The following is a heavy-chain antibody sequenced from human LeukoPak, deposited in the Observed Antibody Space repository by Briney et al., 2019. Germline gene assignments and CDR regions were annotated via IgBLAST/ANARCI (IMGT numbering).Heavy chain of an antibody. J-gene: IGHJ6*03. V-gene: IGHV3-30*02. CDR1: GFTFRSYG. CDR3: ARWGAYYYGSGSNYYYYYYMDV. Sequence: GGSLRLSCAASGFTFRSYGMHWVRQAPGKGLEWVAFIRYDGSNQYYADSVKGRFTISRDNSKNTLYLQMNSLRAEDTAVYYCARWGAYYYGSGSNYYYYYYMDVWGKGTTVTISS. D-gene: IGHD3-10*01. CDR2: IRYDGSNQ.